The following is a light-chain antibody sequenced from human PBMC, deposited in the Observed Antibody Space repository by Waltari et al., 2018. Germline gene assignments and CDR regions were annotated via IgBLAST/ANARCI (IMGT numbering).Light chain of an antibody. CDR2: EVS. V-gene: IGLV2-8*01. CDR3: SSFAGSSQML. CDR1: SSAVGGFSY. Sequence: QSALTQPPSASGSPGQSVPISCPGTSSAVGGFSYVSWYQQHPGKVPRLMIYEVSKRPSGVPDRFSGSKSGNTASLTVSGLQVEDEADYYCSSFAGSSQMLFGGGTKLTVL. J-gene: IGLJ2*01.